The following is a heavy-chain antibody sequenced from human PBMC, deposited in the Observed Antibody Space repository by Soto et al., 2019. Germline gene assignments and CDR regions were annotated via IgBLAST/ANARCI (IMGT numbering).Heavy chain of an antibody. CDR3: ARTVAGTLCRDY. Sequence: QVQLVQSGAEVKKPGASVKVSCKASGYTFTSYGIRWVRQAPGQGIEWIGWIMAYNGNTNYAQKLQGRVTMTTDTSTSAAYMELRSLGSDDTAVYYCARTVAGTLCRDYWGQGNLVTVSS. CDR1: GYTFTSYG. J-gene: IGHJ4*02. V-gene: IGHV1-18*01. D-gene: IGHD6-19*01. CDR2: IMAYNGNT.